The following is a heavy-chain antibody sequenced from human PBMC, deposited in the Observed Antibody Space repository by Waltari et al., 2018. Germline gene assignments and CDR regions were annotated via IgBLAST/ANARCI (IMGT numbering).Heavy chain of an antibody. CDR1: GDPINSMTYY. D-gene: IGHD1-1*01. CDR2: MHYTGST. Sequence: QMQLQESGPGLVKPSETLTLTCSVSGDPINSMTYYWAWIRLPPGKVLQWSGSMHYTGSTYYSPSLMSVGYMSIDTSKGQLSLSLTSATVADTATYYCASQGNGWQEKVGPFFDYWGQGNLVTVSS. J-gene: IGHJ4*02. CDR3: ASQGNGWQEKVGPFFDY. V-gene: IGHV4-39*01.